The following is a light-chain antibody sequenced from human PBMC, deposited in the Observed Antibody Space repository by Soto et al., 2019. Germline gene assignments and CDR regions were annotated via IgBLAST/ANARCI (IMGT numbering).Light chain of an antibody. V-gene: IGLV1-44*01. Sequence: QSVLTQPPSASGTPGQRVTISCSGSSSNIGSNTVNWYQQLPGTAPKLLIYSNNQRPSGVPDRFSGSKSGTSASLDISGLRSEDEADYYCAAWDAGVGGPAFGGGTKLTVL. CDR2: SNN. CDR3: AAWDAGVGGPA. CDR1: SSNIGSNT. J-gene: IGLJ2*01.